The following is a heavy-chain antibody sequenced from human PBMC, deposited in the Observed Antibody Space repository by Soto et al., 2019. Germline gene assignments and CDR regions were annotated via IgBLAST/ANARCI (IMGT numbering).Heavy chain of an antibody. CDR3: AKSLVEYYYDALVN. D-gene: IGHD3-22*01. Sequence: GGSLRLSCAASGFTFSSYGMHWVRQAPGRGLEWVAVISYDGSNKYYADSVKGRFTISRDNSKNTLYLQMNSLRAEDTAVYYCAKSLVEYYYDALVNWGQGTLVTVSS. CDR1: GFTFSSYG. CDR2: ISYDGSNK. V-gene: IGHV3-30*18. J-gene: IGHJ4*02.